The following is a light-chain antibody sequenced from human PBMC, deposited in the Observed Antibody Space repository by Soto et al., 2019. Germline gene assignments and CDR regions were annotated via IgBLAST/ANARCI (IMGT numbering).Light chain of an antibody. CDR1: SSNIGTYT. V-gene: IGLV1-44*01. CDR3: SSYTSSSTLDV. Sequence: QSVLTQPPSVSGTPGQRVTISCSGGSSNIGTYTVNWYQQLPETAPKLLIYTDYQRPSGVPDRFSGSKSGTSASLTISGLQAEDEADYYCSSYTSSSTLDVVGTGTKV. CDR2: TDY. J-gene: IGLJ1*01.